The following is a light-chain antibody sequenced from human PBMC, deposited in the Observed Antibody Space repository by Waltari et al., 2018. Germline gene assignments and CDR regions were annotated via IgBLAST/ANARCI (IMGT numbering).Light chain of an antibody. Sequence: DVVMTQSPVSLSVTLGQPASISCRCSESLLIHDGKTYLNWFHQRPGQSPRRLIYQVSDRDSGVPDRFSGSGSGADFTLKISRVEAEDAGLYFWMLGTRPWTFGPGTKVEIK. CDR3: MLGTRPWT. V-gene: IGKV2-30*01. CDR2: QVS. CDR1: ESLLIHDGKTY. J-gene: IGKJ1*01.